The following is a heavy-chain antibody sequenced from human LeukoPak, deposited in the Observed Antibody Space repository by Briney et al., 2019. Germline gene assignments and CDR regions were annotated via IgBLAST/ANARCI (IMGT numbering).Heavy chain of an antibody. V-gene: IGHV5-51*01. CDR3: ARLLRNIAAAVYYFDY. J-gene: IGHJ4*02. Sequence: GESLKISCKGSGYSFTTYWIGWVRQMPGKGLEWMGIIYPGDSDARYSPSFQGQVTISADKSISTAYLQWSSLKASDTAMYYCARLLRNIAAAVYYFDYWGQGTLVTVSS. D-gene: IGHD6-13*01. CDR2: IYPGDSDA. CDR1: GYSFTTYW.